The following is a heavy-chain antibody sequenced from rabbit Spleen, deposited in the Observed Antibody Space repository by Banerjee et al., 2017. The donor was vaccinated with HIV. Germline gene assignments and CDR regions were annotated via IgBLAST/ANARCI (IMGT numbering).Heavy chain of an antibody. V-gene: IGHV1S45*01. CDR2: IYAGSSGST. CDR1: GFSFSDRDV. Sequence: QEQLEESGGGLVKPEGSLTLICKASGFSFSDRDVMCWVRQAPGKGLEWIACIYAGSSGSTYSATWAKGRFTISKTSSTTVTLQMTSLTAADTATYFCARDTGTSFSTYGMDLWGPGTLVTVS. D-gene: IGHD8-1*01. J-gene: IGHJ6*01. CDR3: ARDTGTSFSTYGMDL.